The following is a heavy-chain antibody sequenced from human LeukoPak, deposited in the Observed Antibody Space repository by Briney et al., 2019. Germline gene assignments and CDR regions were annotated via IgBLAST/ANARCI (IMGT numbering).Heavy chain of an antibody. J-gene: IGHJ5*02. CDR3: VKPSGASTGQSPSFDP. CDR1: GFTFSSYA. D-gene: IGHD3-10*01. V-gene: IGHV3-23*01. CDR2: ISGSGSTT. Sequence: GGSLRLSCAASGFTFSSYAMTWVRQAPGKGLGWVSAISGSGSTTYYADSVKGRFTISRDNSKNTLYLQMNSLKTEDTAVYYCVKPSGASTGQSPSFDPWGQGALVTVSS.